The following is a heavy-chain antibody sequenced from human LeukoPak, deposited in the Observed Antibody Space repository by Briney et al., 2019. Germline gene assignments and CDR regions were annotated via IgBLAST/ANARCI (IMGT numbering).Heavy chain of an antibody. CDR3: ARGRGSSWPGNY. D-gene: IGHD6-13*01. V-gene: IGHV1-8*03. Sequence: ASVKVSCKASGYTFTSYDINWVRQATGQGLEWMGWVNPNSGNTGYAQKFQGRVTITRNTSISTAYMELSSLRSEDTAVYYCARGRGSSWPGNYWGQGTLVTVSS. CDR1: GYTFTSYD. J-gene: IGHJ4*02. CDR2: VNPNSGNT.